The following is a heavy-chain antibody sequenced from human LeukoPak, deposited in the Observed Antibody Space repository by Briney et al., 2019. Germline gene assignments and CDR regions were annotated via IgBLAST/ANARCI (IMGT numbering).Heavy chain of an antibody. J-gene: IGHJ4*02. CDR2: ITRSGGST. Sequence: GGSLRLSCTASGFTFNKYDMSWVRQAPGKGLEWVSTITRSGGSTYSADSVKGRFSISRDNSKDTLYLQMNSLRVEDTALYYCARFYGSGDDWGQGTLVTVSS. CDR3: ARFYGSGDD. V-gene: IGHV3-23*01. D-gene: IGHD3-10*01. CDR1: GFTFNKYD.